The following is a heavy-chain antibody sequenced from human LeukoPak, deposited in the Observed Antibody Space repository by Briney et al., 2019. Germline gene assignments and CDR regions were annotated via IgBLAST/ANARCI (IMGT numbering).Heavy chain of an antibody. D-gene: IGHD6-19*01. CDR3: ARERAVAGAGFDY. CDR2: INSDGTTI. CDR1: GFTFTSYE. V-gene: IGHV3-48*03. Sequence: GGSLRLSCAASGFTFTSYEVNWVRQAPGKGLEWVSYINSDGTTIYYADSVKGRFTISRDYAKSSLYLQMNSLRAEDTAIYYCARERAVAGAGFDYWGQGTLVTVSS. J-gene: IGHJ4*02.